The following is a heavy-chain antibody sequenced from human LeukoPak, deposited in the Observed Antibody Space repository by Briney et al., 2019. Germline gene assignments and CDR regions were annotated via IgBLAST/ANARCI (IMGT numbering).Heavy chain of an antibody. D-gene: IGHD5-18*01. CDR2: IYYSGST. Sequence: KPSETLSLTCTVSGGSISSSSYYWGWIRQPPGKGLEWIGSIYYSGSTYYNPSLKSRVTISVDTSKNQFSLKLSSVTAADTAVYYCAREFLGYSYALDAFDIWGQGTMVTVSS. CDR1: GGSISSSSYY. J-gene: IGHJ3*02. CDR3: AREFLGYSYALDAFDI. V-gene: IGHV4-39*07.